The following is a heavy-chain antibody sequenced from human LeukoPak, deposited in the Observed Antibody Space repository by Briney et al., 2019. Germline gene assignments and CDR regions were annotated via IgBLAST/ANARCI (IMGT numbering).Heavy chain of an antibody. CDR1: GFTFSSYG. V-gene: IGHV3-33*01. Sequence: GGSLRLSCAASGFTFSSYGMHWVRQAPGKGLEWVAVIWYDGSNKYYADSVKGRFTISRDNAKNSLYLQMNILRAEDTAVYYCAREGSDNWFDPWGQGTLVTVSS. J-gene: IGHJ5*02. CDR2: IWYDGSNK. CDR3: AREGSDNWFDP.